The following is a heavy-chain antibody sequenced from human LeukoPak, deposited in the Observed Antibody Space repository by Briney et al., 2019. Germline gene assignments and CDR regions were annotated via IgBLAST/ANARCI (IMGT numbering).Heavy chain of an antibody. CDR1: GFTFSSYA. D-gene: IGHD5-12*01. V-gene: IGHV3-53*01. CDR3: AAGRGGYDSPFDY. Sequence: QSGGSLRLSCAASGFTFSSYAMSWVRQAPGKGLEWVSVIYSGGSTYYADSVKGRFTISRDNSKNTLYLQMNSLRAEDTAVYYCAAGRGGYDSPFDYWGQGTLVTVSS. J-gene: IGHJ4*02. CDR2: IYSGGST.